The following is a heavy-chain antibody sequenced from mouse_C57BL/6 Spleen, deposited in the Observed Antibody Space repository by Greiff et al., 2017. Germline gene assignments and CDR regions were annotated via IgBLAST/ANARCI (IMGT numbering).Heavy chain of an antibody. J-gene: IGHJ4*01. D-gene: IGHD1-1*01. CDR2: IYPGDGDT. CDR1: GYAFSSSW. Sequence: QVQLQQSGPELVKPGASVKISCKASGYAFSSSWMNWVKQRPGKGLEWIGRIYPGDGDTNYNGKFKGQATLTADKSSSTAYMQHSSLTSEDSAVYFSARFYYGSSYDYAMDYWGQGTSVTVSS. V-gene: IGHV1-82*01. CDR3: ARFYYGSSYDYAMDY.